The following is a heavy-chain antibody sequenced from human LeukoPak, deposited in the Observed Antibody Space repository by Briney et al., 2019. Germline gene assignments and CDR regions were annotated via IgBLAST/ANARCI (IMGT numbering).Heavy chain of an antibody. CDR2: IPYDGSNE. CDR1: GFIFSRSV. Sequence: GGSLRLSCAASGFIFSRSVMHWVRQAPGKGLEWVALIPYDGSNEYYADSVKGRFTISRDNSKNTLYLQMNSLRAEDTAVYYCAKDHHYYDSSGYYYGRFDPWGQGTLVTVSS. J-gene: IGHJ5*02. V-gene: IGHV3-30*04. D-gene: IGHD3-22*01. CDR3: AKDHHYYDSSGYYYGRFDP.